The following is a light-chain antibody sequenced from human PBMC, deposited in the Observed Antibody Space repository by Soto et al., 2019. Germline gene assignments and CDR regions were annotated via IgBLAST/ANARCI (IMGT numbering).Light chain of an antibody. CDR1: QSVSSNN. CDR2: VAS. CDR3: QQHGSGPWT. J-gene: IGKJ1*01. Sequence: EIVLTQSPDTLSLSPGERATLSCRASQSVSSNNLAWYQHKPGQPPRLLIYVASRRATGIPDRFSGSGSGSEFTLTITRLEAEDFAVYYCQQHGSGPWTFGQGTKVAIK. V-gene: IGKV3-20*01.